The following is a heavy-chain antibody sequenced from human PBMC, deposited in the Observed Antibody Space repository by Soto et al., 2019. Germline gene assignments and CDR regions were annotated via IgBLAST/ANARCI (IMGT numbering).Heavy chain of an antibody. CDR2: ISYDGSNK. J-gene: IGHJ6*02. CDR1: GFTFSSYG. V-gene: IGHV3-30*18. CDR3: AKVSSGMDV. D-gene: IGHD6-6*01. Sequence: QVQLVESGGGVVQPGRSLRLSCAASGFTFSSYGMHWVRQAPGKGLEWVAVISYDGSNKYYADSVKGRFTISRDNSKNTLYQQMNSLRAEDTAVYYCAKVSSGMDVWGQGTTVTVSS.